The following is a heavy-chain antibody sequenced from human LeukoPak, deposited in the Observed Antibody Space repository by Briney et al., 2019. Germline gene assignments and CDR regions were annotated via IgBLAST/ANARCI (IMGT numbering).Heavy chain of an antibody. CDR2: ISYDGSNK. CDR3: AKTLHPDYYDESYFDY. CDR1: GFTFSSYA. Sequence: GGSLRLSCAASGFTFSSYAMHWVRQAPGKGLEWVAVISYDGSNKYYADSVKGRFTISRDNSKNTLYLQMNSLRAEDTAVYYCAKTLHPDYYDESYFDYWGQGTLVTVSS. D-gene: IGHD3-22*01. J-gene: IGHJ4*02. V-gene: IGHV3-30-3*01.